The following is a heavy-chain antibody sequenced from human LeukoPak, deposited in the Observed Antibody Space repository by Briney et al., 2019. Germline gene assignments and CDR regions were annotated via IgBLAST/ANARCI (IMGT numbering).Heavy chain of an antibody. Sequence: GGSLRLSCAASGFTFSSYGMHWVRQAPGKGLEWVAFIRYDGGNKYYADSVKGRFTISRDNSKNTLYLQMNSLRAEDTAVYYCAKERYYYDSSGYYDLDYWGQGTLVTVSS. J-gene: IGHJ4*02. D-gene: IGHD3-22*01. CDR3: AKERYYYDSSGYYDLDY. V-gene: IGHV3-30*02. CDR1: GFTFSSYG. CDR2: IRYDGGNK.